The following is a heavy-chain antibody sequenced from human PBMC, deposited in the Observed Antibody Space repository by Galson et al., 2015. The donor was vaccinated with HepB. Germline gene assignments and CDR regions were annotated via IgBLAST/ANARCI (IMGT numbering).Heavy chain of an antibody. J-gene: IGHJ4*02. CDR1: GFTFSSYA. D-gene: IGHD4-23*01. CDR2: ISYDGSNK. V-gene: IGHV3-30*04. Sequence: SLRLSCAASGFTFSSYAMHWVRQAPGKGLEWVAVISYDGSNKYYADSVEGRFTISRDNSKNTLYLQMNSLRAEDTAVYYCATLYGGNSPFDYWGQGTLVTVSS. CDR3: ATLYGGNSPFDY.